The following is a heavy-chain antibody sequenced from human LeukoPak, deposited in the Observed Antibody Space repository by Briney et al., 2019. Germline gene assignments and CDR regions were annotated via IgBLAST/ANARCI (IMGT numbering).Heavy chain of an antibody. Sequence: ASVKVSCKASGYTFPSYAMHWVRQAPGQRLAWMGWINAGHGNTKYSQKFQGRVTITRDTSASTAYMELSSLRSEDTAVYYCASGWFGEPPWYYYYGMDVWGQGTTVTVSS. D-gene: IGHD3-10*01. CDR3: ASGWFGEPPWYYYYGMDV. CDR1: GYTFPSYA. J-gene: IGHJ6*02. V-gene: IGHV1-3*01. CDR2: INAGHGNT.